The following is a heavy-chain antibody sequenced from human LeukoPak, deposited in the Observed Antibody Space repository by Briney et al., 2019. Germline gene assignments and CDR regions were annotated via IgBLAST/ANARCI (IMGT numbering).Heavy chain of an antibody. CDR1: GFTFDDYA. CDR2: ISWNSGNI. D-gene: IGHD5-18*01. Sequence: GGSLRLSCAASGFTFDDYAMHWVRQTPGKGLEWVSGISWNSGNIDYADSVKGRFTISRDNAKNSPYLQMNSLRAEDTALYYCAKGRGYNYGYIFGYFDYWGQGTLVTVSS. J-gene: IGHJ4*02. V-gene: IGHV3-9*01. CDR3: AKGRGYNYGYIFGYFDY.